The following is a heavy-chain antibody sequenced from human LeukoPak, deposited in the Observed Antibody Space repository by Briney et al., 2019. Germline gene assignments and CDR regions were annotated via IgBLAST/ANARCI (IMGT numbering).Heavy chain of an antibody. Sequence: GGSLRLSCAASGFTFKTYWRFWVRQAPGKGLEWVSSISSSSSYIYYADSVKGRFTISRDNAKNSLYLQMNSLRAEDTAVYYCAREMEYFQHWGQGTLVTVSS. CDR3: AREMEYFQH. V-gene: IGHV3-21*01. CDR1: GFTFKTYW. CDR2: ISSSSSYI. J-gene: IGHJ1*01.